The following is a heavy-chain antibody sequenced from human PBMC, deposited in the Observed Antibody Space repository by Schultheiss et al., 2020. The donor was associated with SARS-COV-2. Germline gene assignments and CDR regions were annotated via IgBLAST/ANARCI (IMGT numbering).Heavy chain of an antibody. D-gene: IGHD3-22*01. Sequence: GSLRLSCTVSGGSISSSSYYWGWIRQPPGKGLEWIGSIYYSGSTYYNPSLKSRVTISVDTSKNQFSLKLSSVTAADTAVYYCARTYDSSGYYYRGYFQHCGQGTLVTVSS. CDR1: GGSISSSSYY. CDR2: IYYSGST. J-gene: IGHJ1*01. CDR3: ARTYDSSGYYYRGYFQH. V-gene: IGHV4-39*01.